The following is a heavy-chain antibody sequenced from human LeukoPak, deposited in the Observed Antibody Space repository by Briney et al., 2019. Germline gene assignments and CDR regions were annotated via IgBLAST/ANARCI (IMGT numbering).Heavy chain of an antibody. J-gene: IGHJ6*03. D-gene: IGHD3-16*02. V-gene: IGHV4-4*07. CDR2: IYTSGST. CDR1: GYSISSGYY. CDR3: ARVRNDYVWGSYRSSYYYMDV. Sequence: SETLSLTCTVSGYSISSGYYWGWIRQPAGKGLEWIGRIYTSGSTNYNPSLKSRVTMSVDTSKNQFSLKLSSVTAADTAVYYCARVRNDYVWGSYRSSYYYMDVWGKGTTVTISS.